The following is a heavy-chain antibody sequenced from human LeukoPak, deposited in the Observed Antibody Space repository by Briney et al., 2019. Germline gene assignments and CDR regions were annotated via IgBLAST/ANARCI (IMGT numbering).Heavy chain of an antibody. Sequence: ASVKASCKASGYTFTSYDINWVRQAPGQGLEWMGIINPTGGSTTYAQKFQGRVTMTRDTSTSTVYMELSSLRSDDTAVYYCARTAARRFDYWGQGTLVTVSS. CDR2: INPTGGST. V-gene: IGHV1-46*01. CDR3: ARTAARRFDY. D-gene: IGHD6-6*01. CDR1: GYTFTSYD. J-gene: IGHJ4*02.